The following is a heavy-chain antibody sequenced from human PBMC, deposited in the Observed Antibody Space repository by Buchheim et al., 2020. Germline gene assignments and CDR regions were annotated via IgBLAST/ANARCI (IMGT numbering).Heavy chain of an antibody. CDR2: IWYDGSNK. CDR1: GFTFSSYG. J-gene: IGHJ4*02. V-gene: IGHV3-33*01. CDR3: ARDSIRQQLFDY. D-gene: IGHD6-13*01. Sequence: QVQLVESGGGVVQPGRSLRLSCAASGFTFSSYGMHWVRQAPGKGLEWVAVIWYDGSNKYYADSVKGRFTISRDNSKNKLYLQMNSLRAEDTAVYYCARDSIRQQLFDYWGQGTL.